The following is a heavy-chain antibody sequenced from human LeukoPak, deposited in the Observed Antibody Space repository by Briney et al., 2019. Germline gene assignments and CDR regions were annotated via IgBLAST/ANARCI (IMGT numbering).Heavy chain of an antibody. CDR1: GVTFIDCA. J-gene: IGHJ4*02. V-gene: IGHV3-23*01. CDR3: AKDRDHSSGWPYYFDS. D-gene: IGHD6-19*01. Sequence: GGSLRLSCAASGVTFIDCAMSSVRQTPRKGLEWVSSISPRSVDTYYAGSAKGRSTISRDNSKNPLYLQLNSLRAEDTAIYYCAKDRDHSSGWPYYFDSWGQGTLVTVSS. CDR2: ISPRSVDT.